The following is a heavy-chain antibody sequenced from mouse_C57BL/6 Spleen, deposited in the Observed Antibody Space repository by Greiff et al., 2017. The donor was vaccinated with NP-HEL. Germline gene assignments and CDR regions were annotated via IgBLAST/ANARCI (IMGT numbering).Heavy chain of an antibody. CDR3: ASKEDVYDVDAMDY. V-gene: IGHV1-69*01. J-gene: IGHJ4*01. CDR2: IDPSDSYT. CDR1: GYTFTSYW. D-gene: IGHD2-2*01. Sequence: VQLQQSGAELVMPGASVKLSCKASGYTFTSYWMHWVKQRPGQGLEWIGKIDPSDSYTNYNQKFKGKSTMTVDTSSSTAYMQLSSLTSEDSAVYYCASKEDVYDVDAMDYWGQGTSVTVSS.